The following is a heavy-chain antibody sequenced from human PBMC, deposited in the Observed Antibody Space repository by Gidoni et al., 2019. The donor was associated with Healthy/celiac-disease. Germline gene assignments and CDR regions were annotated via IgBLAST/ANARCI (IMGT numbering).Heavy chain of an antibody. CDR3: AKDAYSSGWFYFYYYYGMDV. V-gene: IGHV3-30*18. D-gene: IGHD6-19*01. J-gene: IGHJ6*02. Sequence: APGKGLEWVAVISYDGSNKYYADSVKGRFTISRDNSKNTLYLQMNSLRAEDTAGYYCAKDAYSSGWFYFYYYYGMDVWGQGTTVTVSS. CDR2: ISYDGSNK.